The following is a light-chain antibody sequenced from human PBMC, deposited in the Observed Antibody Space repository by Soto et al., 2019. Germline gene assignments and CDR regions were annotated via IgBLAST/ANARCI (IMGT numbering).Light chain of an antibody. Sequence: QSALTQPPSASGSPGQSVTISCTGSSSDVGGYKDVSWYQQYPGRAPKLMIYEVTKRPSGVPDRFSGSKSGNTASLTVSGLQAEDEADYYCRSYAASNNFYFVFGGGTQLTVL. CDR3: RSYAASNNFYFV. CDR1: SSDVGGYKD. V-gene: IGLV2-8*01. CDR2: EVT. J-gene: IGLJ3*02.